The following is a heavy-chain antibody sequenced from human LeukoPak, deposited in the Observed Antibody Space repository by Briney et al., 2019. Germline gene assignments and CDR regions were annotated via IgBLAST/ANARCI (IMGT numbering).Heavy chain of an antibody. CDR2: IYYSGST. V-gene: IGHV4-59*08. D-gene: IGHD3-22*01. J-gene: IGHJ5*02. Sequence: PSETLSLTCTVSGGSISSYYWSWIRQPPGKGLEWIGYIYYSGSTNYNPSLKSRVTISVDTSKNQFSLKLSSVTAADTAVYYCARQDYYDSSGYYRWFDPWGQGTLVTVSP. CDR3: ARQDYYDSSGYYRWFDP. CDR1: GGSISSYY.